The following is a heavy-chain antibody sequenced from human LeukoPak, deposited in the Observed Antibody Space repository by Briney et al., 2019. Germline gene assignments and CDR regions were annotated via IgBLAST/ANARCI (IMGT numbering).Heavy chain of an antibody. J-gene: IGHJ3*02. CDR3: ARDGGLGDIVVVPAADDAFDI. CDR1: GFTFSSYS. V-gene: IGHV3-21*01. Sequence: GGSLRLSCAASGFTFSSYSMNWVRQAPGKGLEWVSSISSSSSYIYYADSVKGRFTISRDNAKNSLYLQMNSLRAEDTAVYYCARDGGLGDIVVVPAADDAFDIWGQGTMVTVSS. D-gene: IGHD2-2*01. CDR2: ISSSSSYI.